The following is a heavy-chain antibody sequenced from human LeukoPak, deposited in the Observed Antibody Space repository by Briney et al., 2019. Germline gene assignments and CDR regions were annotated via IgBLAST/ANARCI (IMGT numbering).Heavy chain of an antibody. D-gene: IGHD3-3*01. V-gene: IGHV1-2*06. Sequence: ASVKVSCKASGYTFTSYGISWVRQAPGQGLEWMGRINANSGGTSSAQKFQGRVTMTRDTSISTAYMELSSLRSDDTAVHYCARDFVRSLAFGYGMDVWGRGTTVTVSS. CDR2: INANSGGT. CDR3: ARDFVRSLAFGYGMDV. CDR1: GYTFTSYG. J-gene: IGHJ6*02.